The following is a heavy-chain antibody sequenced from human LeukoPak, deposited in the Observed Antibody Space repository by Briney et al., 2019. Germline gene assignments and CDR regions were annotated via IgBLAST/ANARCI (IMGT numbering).Heavy chain of an antibody. D-gene: IGHD6-13*01. CDR3: ARDRAAAGTGGFDY. Sequence: PSETLSLTCTVSGGSISSGDYYWSWIRQPPGKGLEWIGYIYYSGSTYYNPSLKSRVTISVDTSKNQFSLKLSSVTAADTAVYYCARDRAAAGTGGFDYWGQGTLVTVSS. J-gene: IGHJ4*02. V-gene: IGHV4-30-4*01. CDR1: GGSISSGDYY. CDR2: IYYSGST.